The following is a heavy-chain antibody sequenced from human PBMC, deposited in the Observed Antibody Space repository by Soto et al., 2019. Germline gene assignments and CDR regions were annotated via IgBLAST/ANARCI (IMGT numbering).Heavy chain of an antibody. V-gene: IGHV3-53*01. D-gene: IGHD6-19*01. CDR1: GFSVSSNY. J-gene: IGHJ4*02. Sequence: EVQLVASGGGLIQPGGSLRLSCEASGFSVSSNYLSWVRQAPGKGLEWVSIILSGGSTYYADAVKGRFTISRDKSENTLYLQMNSLRAEDTALYYCARGGGWYGNDWGQGTLVTVSS. CDR2: ILSGGST. CDR3: ARGGGWYGND.